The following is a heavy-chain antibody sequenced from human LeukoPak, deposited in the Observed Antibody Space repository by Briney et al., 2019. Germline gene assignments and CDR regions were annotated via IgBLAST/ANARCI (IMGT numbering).Heavy chain of an antibody. CDR1: GGSISSHY. J-gene: IGHJ5*02. Sequence: ETLSLTCTVSGGSISSHYWSWIRQPPGKGLEWIGYIYYSGSTNYNPSLKSRVTISVDTSKNQFSLKLSSVTAADTAVYYCARRDQGGRGWYVSNWFDPWGQGTLVTVSS. V-gene: IGHV4-59*11. D-gene: IGHD6-19*01. CDR2: IYYSGST. CDR3: ARRDQGGRGWYVSNWFDP.